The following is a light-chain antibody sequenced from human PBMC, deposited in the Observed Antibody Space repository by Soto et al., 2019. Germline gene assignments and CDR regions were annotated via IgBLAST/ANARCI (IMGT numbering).Light chain of an antibody. V-gene: IGLV2-14*01. CDR1: SSDVGGYNY. CDR3: SSYTSSSTRV. J-gene: IGLJ2*01. Sequence: QSALTQPASVSGSPGQSLTISCTGTSSDVGGYNYVSWYQQHPGKAPKLMIYDVSNRPSGVSNRFSGSKSGNTASLTISGLQAEDEAEYYCSSYTSSSTRVFGGGTQLTVL. CDR2: DVS.